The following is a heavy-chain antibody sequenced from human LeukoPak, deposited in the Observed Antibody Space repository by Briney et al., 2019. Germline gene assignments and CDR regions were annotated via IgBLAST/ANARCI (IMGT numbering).Heavy chain of an antibody. CDR3: ATDYSGYDAFGI. Sequence: PGGSLRLSCAASTLTFSDAWMSWVRQAPGKGLEWVGLIKSKSFGGTTDYAAAVKGRFTISRDDSKSTLFLQMDSLKTEDTAVYYCATDYSGYDAFGIWGLGTMVIVSS. CDR2: IKSKSFGGTT. CDR1: TLTFSDAW. J-gene: IGHJ3*02. D-gene: IGHD5-12*01. V-gene: IGHV3-15*01.